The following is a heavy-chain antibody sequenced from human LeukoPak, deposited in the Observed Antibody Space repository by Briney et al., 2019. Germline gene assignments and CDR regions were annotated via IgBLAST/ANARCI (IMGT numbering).Heavy chain of an antibody. J-gene: IGHJ6*03. CDR3: ARMVENRPSYYYYMDV. D-gene: IGHD3-10*01. CDR1: GGSISSGGYS. Sequence: PSETLSLTCAVSGGSISSGGYSWSWIRQPPGKGLEWIGYIYYSGITYYKPSLKSRVTILVDTSKNQFSLKLTSVTAADTAVYNCARMVENRPSYYYYMDVWGKGTTVTISS. CDR2: IYYSGIT. V-gene: IGHV4-30-4*07.